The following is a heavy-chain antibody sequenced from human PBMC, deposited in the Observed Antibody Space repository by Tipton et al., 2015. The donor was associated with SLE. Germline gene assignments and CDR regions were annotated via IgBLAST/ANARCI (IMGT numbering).Heavy chain of an antibody. Sequence: SLRLSCAASGFTFDDYAMHWVRQAPGKGLEWVSGISWNSGSIDYADSVKGRFTISRDNAKNSLYLQMNSLRAEDTALYYCAKDGGYCSGGTCYYFEYWGQGTLVPGSS. CDR3: AKDGGYCSGGTCYYFEY. J-gene: IGHJ4*02. D-gene: IGHD2-15*01. CDR2: ISWNSGSI. CDR1: GFTFDDYA. V-gene: IGHV3-9*01.